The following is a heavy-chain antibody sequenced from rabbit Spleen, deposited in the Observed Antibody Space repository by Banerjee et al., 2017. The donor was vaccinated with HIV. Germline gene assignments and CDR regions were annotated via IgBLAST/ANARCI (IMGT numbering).Heavy chain of an antibody. V-gene: IGHV1S45*01. CDR3: ARDLVGVIGWNFAW. CDR1: GFSFSDRDV. D-gene: IGHD5-1*01. J-gene: IGHJ4*01. CDR2: INTATGKA. Sequence: QEQLEESGGGLVKPEGSLTLTCKASGFSFSDRDVMCWVRQAPGKGLEWIACINTATGKAVYASWAKGRFTISKTSSTTVTLQMTSLTAADTATYFCARDLVGVIGWNFAWWGPGTLVTVS.